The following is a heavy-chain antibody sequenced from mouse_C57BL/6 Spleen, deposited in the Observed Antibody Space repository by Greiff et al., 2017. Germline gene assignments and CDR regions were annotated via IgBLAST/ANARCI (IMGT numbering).Heavy chain of an antibody. V-gene: IGHV1-82*01. CDR1: GYAFSSSW. CDR3: ARYDYDGFAY. Sequence: QVQLQQSGPELVKPGASVKISCKASGYAFSSSWMNWVKQRPGKGLEWIGRIYPGDGDTNYNGKFKGKATLTADKSSSTAYMQLSSLTSEDSAVYFCARYDYDGFAYGGQGTLVTVSA. D-gene: IGHD2-4*01. CDR2: IYPGDGDT. J-gene: IGHJ3*01.